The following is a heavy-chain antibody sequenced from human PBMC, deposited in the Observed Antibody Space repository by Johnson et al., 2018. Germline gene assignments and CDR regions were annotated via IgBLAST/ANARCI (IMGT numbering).Heavy chain of an antibody. CDR3: AKRWLGYSQH. V-gene: IGHV3-30*18. Sequence: VQLVESGGVVVQPGGSLRLSCAASGFTFDDYTMHWVRQAPGKGLEWVAVISYDGSNKYSADSVKGRFTISRDNSENTLYMQMTSLRAEDTAVDYCAKRWLGYSQHWGQGTLVTVSS. J-gene: IGHJ1*01. D-gene: IGHD5-18*01. CDR2: ISYDGSNK. CDR1: GFTFDDYT.